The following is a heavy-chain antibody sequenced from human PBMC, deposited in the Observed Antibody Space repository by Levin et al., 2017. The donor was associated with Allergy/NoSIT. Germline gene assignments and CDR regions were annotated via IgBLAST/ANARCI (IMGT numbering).Heavy chain of an antibody. CDR2: IYSGGST. D-gene: IGHD4-17*01. CDR1: GFAVSSNY. Sequence: GGSLRLSCAASGFAVSSNYMTWVRQAPGKGLEWVSVIYSGGSTYYADSVKGRFTISRDNFKNTVYLQMNSLRADDTAVYYCAGDYNGDYGQDYWGQGTLVTVSS. J-gene: IGHJ4*02. CDR3: AGDYNGDYGQDY. V-gene: IGHV3-53*01.